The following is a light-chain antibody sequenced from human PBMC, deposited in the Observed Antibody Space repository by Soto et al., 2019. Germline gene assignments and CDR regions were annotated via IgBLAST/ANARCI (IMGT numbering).Light chain of an antibody. Sequence: QSALTQPASVSGSPGQSTTISCTGTSSDIGRYNYVSWYQHSPGKAPKLIIYDVSDRPSGVSNRFSGSKSGTTASLTISGLQAEYEADYYCGSYTSSDTMIFGGRTKLTVL. CDR2: DVS. J-gene: IGLJ2*01. CDR3: GSYTSSDTMI. V-gene: IGLV2-14*03. CDR1: SSDIGRYNY.